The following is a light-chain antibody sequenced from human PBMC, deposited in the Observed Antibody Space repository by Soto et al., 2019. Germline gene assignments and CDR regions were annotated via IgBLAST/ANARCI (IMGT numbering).Light chain of an antibody. J-gene: IGKJ4*01. CDR2: DVS. CDR1: QSVGNF. CDR3: QHRANWPPSVT. V-gene: IGKV3-11*01. Sequence: EVVLTQSPATLSLSPRARATLSCRASQSVGNFLAWYQQKPGQAPRLLIYDVSNRATGIPARFGGSGSGTDFTLTISKEEPEDVAVYYCQHRANWPPSVTFGGGTRV.